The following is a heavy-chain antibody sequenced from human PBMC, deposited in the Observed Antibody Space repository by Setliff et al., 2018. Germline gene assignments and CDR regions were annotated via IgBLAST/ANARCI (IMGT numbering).Heavy chain of an antibody. J-gene: IGHJ3*02. CDR3: ARCKRWFGGVITQDAFDI. D-gene: IGHD3-16*02. CDR2: INHSGST. V-gene: IGHV4-39*07. Sequence: SETLSLTCIVAGDSISNTGYYWSWIRQPPGKGLEWIGEINHSGSTNYNPSLKSRVTISVDKSKNQFSLKLSSVTAADTAVYYCARCKRWFGGVITQDAFDIWGQGTMVTVSS. CDR1: GDSISNTGYY.